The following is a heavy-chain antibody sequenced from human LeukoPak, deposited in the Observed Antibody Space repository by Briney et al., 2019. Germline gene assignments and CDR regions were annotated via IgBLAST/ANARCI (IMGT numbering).Heavy chain of an antibody. Sequence: ASVKVSCTASGYTFTSYGISWVRQAPGQGLEWMGWISAYNGNTNYAQKLQGRVTMTTDTSTSTAYMELRSLRSDDTAVYYCASTLDYDILTGYPKNFDYWGQGTLVTVSS. J-gene: IGHJ4*01. D-gene: IGHD3-9*01. V-gene: IGHV1-18*01. CDR3: ASTLDYDILTGYPKNFDY. CDR2: ISAYNGNT. CDR1: GYTFTSYG.